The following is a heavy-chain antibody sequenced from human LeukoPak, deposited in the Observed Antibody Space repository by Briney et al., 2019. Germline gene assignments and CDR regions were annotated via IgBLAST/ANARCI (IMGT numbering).Heavy chain of an antibody. J-gene: IGHJ4*02. CDR2: IIPIFGIA. Sequence: SVKVSCKASGGTFSSYAISWVRQAPGQGLEWMGRIIPIFGIANYAQKFQGRVTVTADKSTSTAYMELSSLRSEDTAVYYCARASGDHFDYWGQGTLVTVSS. D-gene: IGHD4-17*01. CDR1: GGTFSSYA. V-gene: IGHV1-69*04. CDR3: ARASGDHFDY.